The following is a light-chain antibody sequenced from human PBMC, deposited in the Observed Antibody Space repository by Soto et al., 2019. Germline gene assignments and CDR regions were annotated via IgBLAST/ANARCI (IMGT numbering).Light chain of an antibody. CDR3: QAWGTGGV. CDR1: SSDVGGYNY. CDR2: EVS. J-gene: IGLJ3*02. Sequence: QSALTQPASVSGSPGQSITISCTGTSSDVGGYNYVSWYQQHPGKAPKLMIYEVSNRPSGVSNRFSGSKSGNTASLTISGLQAEDEADYYCQAWGTGGVFGGGTKVTVL. V-gene: IGLV2-14*01.